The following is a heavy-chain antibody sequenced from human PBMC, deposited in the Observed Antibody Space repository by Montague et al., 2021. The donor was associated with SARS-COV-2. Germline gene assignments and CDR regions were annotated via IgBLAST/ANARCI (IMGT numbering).Heavy chain of an antibody. CDR2: MNPNSGNT. CDR3: ARDFRITIFGVVIHNWFDP. Sequence: SVKVSCKASGYTFTSYDINWVRQATGQGLEWMGWMNPNSGNTGYXQKFQGRVTMTRNTSISTAYMELSSLRPEDTAVYYCARDFRITIFGVVIHNWFDPWGQGTLVTVSS. J-gene: IGHJ5*02. V-gene: IGHV1-8*01. CDR1: GYTFTSYD. D-gene: IGHD3-3*01.